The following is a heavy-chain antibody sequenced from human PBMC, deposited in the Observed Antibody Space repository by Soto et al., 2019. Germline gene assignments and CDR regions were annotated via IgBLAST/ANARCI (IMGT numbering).Heavy chain of an antibody. CDR1: GFTFSSYA. D-gene: IGHD6-19*01. V-gene: IGHV3-23*01. J-gene: IGHJ4*02. CDR3: AKEGEHSSGWANFDS. Sequence: EVQLLESGGGLVQPGGSLRLSCAASGFTFSSYAMSWVRQAPGKGLEWVSAISGSGISTYYADSVKGRFTIARDNAKNALYLQMNSRRAEDTAVYYCAKEGEHSSGWANFDSWGQGTLVTVSS. CDR2: ISGSGIST.